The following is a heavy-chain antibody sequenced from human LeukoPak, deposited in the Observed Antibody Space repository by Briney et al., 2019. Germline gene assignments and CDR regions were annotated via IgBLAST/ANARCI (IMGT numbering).Heavy chain of an antibody. D-gene: IGHD2/OR15-2a*01. Sequence: GASVKVSGKAAGYTFSTYDISWVRQATGQGLEWMGWMNPKSGNTLYAQKFQGRVTMTRNTSIGTAYMELSSVRSEDTAVYYCARFLKNPVNRRGPANYYMDVWGKGTTVTISS. J-gene: IGHJ6*03. CDR2: MNPKSGNT. V-gene: IGHV1-8*01. CDR3: ARFLKNPVNRRGPANYYMDV. CDR1: GYTFSTYD.